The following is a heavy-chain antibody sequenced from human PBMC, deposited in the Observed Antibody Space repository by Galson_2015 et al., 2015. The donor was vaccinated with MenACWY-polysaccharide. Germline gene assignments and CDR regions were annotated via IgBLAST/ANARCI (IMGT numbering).Heavy chain of an antibody. V-gene: IGHV1-8*01. CDR3: TRIIARKHPFADS. CDR1: GYKFSSYD. CDR2: MNPNSGNT. D-gene: IGHD2-21*01. Sequence: SVKVSCKASGYKFSSYDINWVRQASGQGLEWMGWMNPNSGNTGHAQKFQGRVAMTRDTATSTAYMELRMLRYDDTAVYYCTRIIARKHPFADSWGQGTRVSVS. J-gene: IGHJ4*02.